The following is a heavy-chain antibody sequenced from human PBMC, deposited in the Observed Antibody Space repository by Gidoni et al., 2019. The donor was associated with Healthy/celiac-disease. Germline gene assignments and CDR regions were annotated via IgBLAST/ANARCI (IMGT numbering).Heavy chain of an antibody. D-gene: IGHD6-19*01. J-gene: IGHJ4*02. Sequence: QVQLQESGPGLVKPSETLSLTCTVSGGSIRSYYWSWIRQPAGKGLEWIGRIYTSGSTNYNPSLKSRVTMSVDTSKNQFSLKLSSVTAADTAVYYCARDPYSSGWYGSDYWGQGTLVTVSS. CDR3: ARDPYSSGWYGSDY. V-gene: IGHV4-4*07. CDR2: IYTSGST. CDR1: GGSIRSYY.